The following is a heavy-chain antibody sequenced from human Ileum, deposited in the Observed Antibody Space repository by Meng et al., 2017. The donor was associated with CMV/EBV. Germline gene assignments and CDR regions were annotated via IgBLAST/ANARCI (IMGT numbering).Heavy chain of an antibody. D-gene: IGHD2-15*01. CDR1: TGSIGRNY. Sequence: QLRLQDPGPRLATPTETLSLTCTVSTGSIGRNYFNWIRLPAGKGLESIGRIHIGGTTVNNPSLNSRVTMSVDTSKIQLSLKLTTVTAAGTSVYYCARGYCSGATCYPYYFDYWGQGTLVTVSS. CDR2: IHIGGTT. J-gene: IGHJ4*02. CDR3: ARGYCSGATCYPYYFDY. V-gene: IGHV4-4*07.